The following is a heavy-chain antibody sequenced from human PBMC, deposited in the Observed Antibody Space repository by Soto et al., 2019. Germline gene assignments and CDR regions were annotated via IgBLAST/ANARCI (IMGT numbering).Heavy chain of an antibody. CDR2: ISSSSSTI. Sequence: GGSLRLSCAASGFTFSRYSMNWVRQAPGKGLEWVSYISSSSSTIYYADSVKGRFTISRDNAKNSLYLQMNSLRDEDTAVYYCAREGERYYDFWSGTAFDYWGQGTLVTVSS. J-gene: IGHJ4*02. CDR1: GFTFSRYS. V-gene: IGHV3-48*02. D-gene: IGHD3-3*01. CDR3: AREGERYYDFWSGTAFDY.